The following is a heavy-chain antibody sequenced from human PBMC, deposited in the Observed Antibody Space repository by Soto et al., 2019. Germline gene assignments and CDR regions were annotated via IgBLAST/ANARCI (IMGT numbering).Heavy chain of an antibody. CDR2: TYYRSKWYN. CDR3: ATGILIRGHHYMDV. J-gene: IGHJ6*03. D-gene: IGHD3-10*01. CDR1: GDTVSSNSAA. V-gene: IGHV6-1*01. Sequence: PSQTLSLSCAISGDTVSSNSAAWNWIRQSPSRGLEWLGRTYYRSKWYNEYAPSVKSRMTVNPDTSKNQFSLQLNSVTPEDTAVYYCATGILIRGHHYMDVWDQGTSVTVSS.